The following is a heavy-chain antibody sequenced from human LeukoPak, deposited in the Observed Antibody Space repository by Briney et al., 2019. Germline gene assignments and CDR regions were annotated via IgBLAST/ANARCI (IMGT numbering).Heavy chain of an antibody. CDR1: GFTFDDYA. Sequence: PGGSLRLSCAASGFTFDDYAMHWVRQAPGKGLEWVSLISWDGGSTYYADSVKGRFTISRDNSKNSLYLQMNSLRAEDTALYYCAKDSRRGIYSSSWYWDYWGQGTLVTVSS. CDR2: ISWDGGST. V-gene: IGHV3-43D*03. D-gene: IGHD6-13*01. CDR3: AKDSRRGIYSSSWYWDY. J-gene: IGHJ4*02.